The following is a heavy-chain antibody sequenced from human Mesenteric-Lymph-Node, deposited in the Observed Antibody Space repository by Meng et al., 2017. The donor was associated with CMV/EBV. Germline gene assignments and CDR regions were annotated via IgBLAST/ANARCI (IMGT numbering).Heavy chain of an antibody. D-gene: IGHD3-9*01. J-gene: IGHJ6*02. CDR1: GFTFSNYG. CDR3: AKDAGYDILTGFPTYGMDV. CDR2: IWYDGSNK. V-gene: IGHV3-33*06. Sequence: GESLKISCAASGFTFSNYGMHWVRQAPGKGLEWVAVIWYDGSNKYYADSVKGRFTISRDNSKNTLYLQMNSLRAEDTAVYYCAKDAGYDILTGFPTYGMDVWGQGTTVTVSS.